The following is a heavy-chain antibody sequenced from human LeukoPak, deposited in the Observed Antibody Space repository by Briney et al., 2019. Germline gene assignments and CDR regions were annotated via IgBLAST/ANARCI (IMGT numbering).Heavy chain of an antibody. CDR1: GGTFSSYA. CDR2: IIPILGIA. CDR3: AKGGGSYYSYDFDY. V-gene: IGHV1-69*04. D-gene: IGHD1-26*01. Sequence: GASVKVSCKASGGTFSSYAISWARQAPGQGLEWMGRIIPILGIANYAQKFQGRVTITADKSTSTAYMELSSLRSEDTAVYYCAKGGGSYYSYDFDYWGQGTLVTVSS. J-gene: IGHJ4*02.